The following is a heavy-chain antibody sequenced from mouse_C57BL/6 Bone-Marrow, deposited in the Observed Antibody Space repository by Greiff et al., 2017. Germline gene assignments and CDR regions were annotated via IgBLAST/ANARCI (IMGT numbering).Heavy chain of an antibody. D-gene: IGHD3-2*02. J-gene: IGHJ3*01. CDR3: TSSGPSWFAY. Sequence: QVQLQQPGAELVKPGASVKMSCKASGYTFTSYWITWVKQRPGQGLEWIGDIYPGSGSTNSNEKFKSKATLTVATSASTAYMQLSSLTSEDSAVYYCTSSGPSWFAYWGQGTLVTVSA. CDR1: GYTFTSYW. V-gene: IGHV1-55*01. CDR2: IYPGSGST.